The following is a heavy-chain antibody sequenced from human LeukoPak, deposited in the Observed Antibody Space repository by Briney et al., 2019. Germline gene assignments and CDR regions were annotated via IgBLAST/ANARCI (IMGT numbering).Heavy chain of an antibody. CDR1: GGSFSGYY. J-gene: IGHJ4*02. Sequence: PSEXLSLTCAVYGGSFSGYYWSWIRQPPGKGLEWIGEINHSGSTNYNPSLKSRVAISVHTSKNQFSLKLSSVTAADTAVYYCARVIAAAGPIDYWGQGTLVTVSS. CDR3: ARVIAAAGPIDY. D-gene: IGHD6-13*01. CDR2: INHSGST. V-gene: IGHV4-34*01.